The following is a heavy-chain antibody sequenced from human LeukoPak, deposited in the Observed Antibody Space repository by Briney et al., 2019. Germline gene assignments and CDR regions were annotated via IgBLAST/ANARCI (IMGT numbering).Heavy chain of an antibody. CDR3: ARGESSSWSPYYYYYGMDV. CDR2: INHSGST. D-gene: IGHD6-13*01. Sequence: PSETLSLTCAVYGGSFSGYYWSWIRQPPAKGLEWIGEINHSGSTNYNPSLKSRVTISVDTSKNQFSLKLSSVTAADTAVYYCARGESSSWSPYYYYYGMDVWGKGTTVTVSS. V-gene: IGHV4-34*01. CDR1: GGSFSGYY. J-gene: IGHJ6*04.